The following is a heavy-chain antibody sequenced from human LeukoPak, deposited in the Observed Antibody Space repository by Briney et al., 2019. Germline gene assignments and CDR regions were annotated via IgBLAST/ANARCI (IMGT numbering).Heavy chain of an antibody. CDR3: ARQIADSSGPIDY. J-gene: IGHJ4*02. D-gene: IGHD6-19*01. CDR2: IYPGDSAT. Sequence: PGGSLRLSCKGSGYTFASYWIAWVRQMPGNGLEWMGIIYPGDSATGYSPSFQGQVTISADKSINTAYLQWSSLKASDTAMYYCARQIADSSGPIDYWGQGALVTVSS. V-gene: IGHV5-51*01. CDR1: GYTFASYW.